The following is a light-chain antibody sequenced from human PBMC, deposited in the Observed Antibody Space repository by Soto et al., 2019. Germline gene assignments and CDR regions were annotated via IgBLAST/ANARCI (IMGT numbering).Light chain of an antibody. CDR2: DVS. CDR1: SSDVGTYNL. J-gene: IGLJ2*01. Sequence: QSALTQPASVSGSPGQSITISCTGTSSDVGTYNLVSWYQQHPDKAPKFMIYDVSKRPSGVSNRFSGSKSGNTAFLAISGLQAEDEADYYCCSYVGSSTVVFGGGTKLTVL. V-gene: IGLV2-23*02. CDR3: CSYVGSSTVV.